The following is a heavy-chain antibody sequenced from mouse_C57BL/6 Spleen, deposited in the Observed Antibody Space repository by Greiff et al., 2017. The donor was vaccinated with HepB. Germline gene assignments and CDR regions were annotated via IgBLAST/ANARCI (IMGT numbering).Heavy chain of an antibody. D-gene: IGHD3-1*01. Sequence: QVQLQQPGAELVKPGASVKMSCKASGYTFTSYWITWVKQRPGQGLEWIGDIYPGSGSTNYNEKFKSKATLTVDTSSSTAYMQLSSLTSEDSAVYYCARRSYSVYYFDYWGQGTTLTVSS. V-gene: IGHV1-55*01. CDR3: ARRSYSVYYFDY. CDR1: GYTFTSYW. CDR2: IYPGSGST. J-gene: IGHJ2*01.